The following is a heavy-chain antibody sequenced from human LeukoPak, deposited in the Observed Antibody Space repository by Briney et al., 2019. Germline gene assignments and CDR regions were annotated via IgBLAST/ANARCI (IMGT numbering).Heavy chain of an antibody. J-gene: IGHJ4*02. CDR1: GGSISSSSYY. D-gene: IGHD7-27*01. V-gene: IGHV4-39*01. Sequence: PSETLSLTCTVSGGSISSSSYYWGWIRQPPGKGLEWIGSIYYSGSTYYNPSLKSRVTISVDTSKNQFSLKLSSVTAADTAVYYCARGALGINYWGQGTLVTVSS. CDR2: IYYSGST. CDR3: ARGALGINY.